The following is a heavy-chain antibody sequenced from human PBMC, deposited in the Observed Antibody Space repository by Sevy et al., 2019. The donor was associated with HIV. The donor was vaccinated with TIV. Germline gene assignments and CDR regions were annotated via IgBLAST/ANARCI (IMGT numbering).Heavy chain of an antibody. J-gene: IGHJ2*01. CDR1: GFTFDDYA. CDR2: ISWNSGSI. CDR3: AKDIGAQLGPNWYFDL. D-gene: IGHD6-13*01. Sequence: GGSLRLSCAASGFTFDDYAMHWVRQAPGKGLEWVSGISWNSGSIGYADSVKGRFTISRDNAKNSLYLQMNSLRAEDTAVYYCAKDIGAQLGPNWYFDLWGRGTLVTVSS. V-gene: IGHV3-9*01.